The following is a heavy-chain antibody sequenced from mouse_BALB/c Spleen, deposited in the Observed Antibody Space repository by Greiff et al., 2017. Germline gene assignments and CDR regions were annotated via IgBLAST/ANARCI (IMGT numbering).Heavy chain of an antibody. Sequence: VQRVESGPGLVAPSQSLSITCTVSGFSLTSYGVHWVRQPPGKGLEWLGVIWAGGSTNYNSALMSRLSISKDNSKSQVFLKMNSLQTDDTAMYYCARNPPYYGSSYGYFDDWGQGTTLTVSS. CDR1: GFSLTSYG. CDR2: IWAGGST. D-gene: IGHD1-1*01. V-gene: IGHV2-9*02. J-gene: IGHJ2*01. CDR3: ARNPPYYGSSYGYFDD.